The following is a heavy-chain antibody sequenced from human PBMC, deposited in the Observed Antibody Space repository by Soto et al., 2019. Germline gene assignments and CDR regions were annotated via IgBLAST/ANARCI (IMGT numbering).Heavy chain of an antibody. CDR1: GGSFSGYY. CDR3: ARGAECGGDCYSLHFDF. V-gene: IGHV4-34*01. Sequence: SETLSLTCAVYGGSFSGYYWSWIRQPPGKGLEWIGEINHSGSTNYNPSLKSRVTISVDTSKNQFSLKLSSVTAADTAVYYCARGAECGGDCYSLHFDFWGQGSLVTVSA. CDR2: INHSGST. J-gene: IGHJ4*02. D-gene: IGHD2-21*02.